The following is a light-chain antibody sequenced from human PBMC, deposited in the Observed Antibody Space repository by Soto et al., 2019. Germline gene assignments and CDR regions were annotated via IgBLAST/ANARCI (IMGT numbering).Light chain of an antibody. Sequence: ETVLTQSPGTLSLSPGERATLSCRASQSVSSNYLAWYQHKPSQAPRLLIYGASNRATGIPDRFSGSGSGTDFTLTISRLEPEDFAVYYCQQYVTSPPSWTFGQGTKVEVK. J-gene: IGKJ1*01. V-gene: IGKV3-20*01. CDR3: QQYVTSPPSWT. CDR2: GAS. CDR1: QSVSSNY.